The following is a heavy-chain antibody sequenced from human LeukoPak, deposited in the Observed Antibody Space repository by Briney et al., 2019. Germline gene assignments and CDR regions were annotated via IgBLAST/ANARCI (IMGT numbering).Heavy chain of an antibody. Sequence: SGGSLRLSCAASGFTFDDYGMSWVRQAPGKGLEWVSGINWNGGSTGYADSVKGRFTISRDNAKNSLYLQVSSLRAEDTAWYYCARGQNYYGSGSQSFDSGSQGTMVTVSS. CDR3: ARGQNYYGSGSQSFDS. D-gene: IGHD3-10*01. CDR2: INWNGGST. CDR1: GFTFDDYG. V-gene: IGHV3-20*04. J-gene: IGHJ3*02.